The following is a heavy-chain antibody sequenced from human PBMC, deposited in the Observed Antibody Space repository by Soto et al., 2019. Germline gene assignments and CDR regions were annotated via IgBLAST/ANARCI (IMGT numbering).Heavy chain of an antibody. CDR1: GGSISSGDYY. D-gene: IGHD3-10*01. V-gene: IGHV4-30-4*01. CDR3: ARDHQAGSGFDY. J-gene: IGHJ4*02. CDR2: IYYSGST. Sequence: SETLSLTCTVSGGSISSGDYYWSWIRQPPGKGLEWIGYIYYSGSTYYNPSLKSRVTISVDTSKNQFSLKLSSVTAADTAVYYCARDHQAGSGFDYWGQGTLVTVSS.